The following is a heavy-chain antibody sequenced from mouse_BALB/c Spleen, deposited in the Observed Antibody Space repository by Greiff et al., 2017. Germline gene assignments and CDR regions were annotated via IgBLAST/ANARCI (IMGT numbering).Heavy chain of an antibody. CDR2: ILPGSGST. D-gene: IGHD1-1*01. CDR1: GYTFSSYW. Sequence: QVQLQQSGAELMKPGASVKISCKATGYTFSSYWIEWVKQRPGHGLEWIGEILPGSGSTNYNEKFKGKATFTADTSSNTAYMQLSSLTSEDSAVYYCARGGAYYGSIWFAYWGQGTLVTVSA. CDR3: ARGGAYYGSIWFAY. J-gene: IGHJ3*01. V-gene: IGHV1-9*01.